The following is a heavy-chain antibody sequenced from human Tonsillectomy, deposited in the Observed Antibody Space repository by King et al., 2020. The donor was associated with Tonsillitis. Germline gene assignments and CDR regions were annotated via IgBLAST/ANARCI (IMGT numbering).Heavy chain of an antibody. Sequence: VQLQESGPGLVKPSQTLSLTCTVSGGSISSGSYYWSWIRQPAGKGLEWIGRIYTSGSTNYNPSLKSRLTMSVDTSKNQFSLKLSSVTAADTAVYYCGRVEGVRGYYYYMDVWGKGTTVTVSS. D-gene: IGHD3-10*02. CDR3: GRVEGVRGYYYYMDV. CDR2: IYTSGST. CDR1: GGSISSGSYY. V-gene: IGHV4-61*02. J-gene: IGHJ6*03.